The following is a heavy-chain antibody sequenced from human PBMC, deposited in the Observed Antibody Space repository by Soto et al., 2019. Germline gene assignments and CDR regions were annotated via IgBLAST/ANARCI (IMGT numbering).Heavy chain of an antibody. Sequence: PSETLSPTCTVSGGSISSGGYYWSWIRQHPGKGLEWIGYIYYSGSTYYNPSLKSRVTISVDTSKNQFSLKLSSVTAADTAVYYCACWTSGLGYYFDYWGQGTLVTVSS. D-gene: IGHD3-22*01. CDR2: IYYSGST. CDR3: ACWTSGLGYYFDY. CDR1: GGSISSGGYY. V-gene: IGHV4-31*03. J-gene: IGHJ4*02.